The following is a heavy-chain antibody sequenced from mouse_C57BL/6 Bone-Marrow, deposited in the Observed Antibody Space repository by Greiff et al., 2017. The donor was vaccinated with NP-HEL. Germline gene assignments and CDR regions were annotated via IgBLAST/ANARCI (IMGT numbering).Heavy chain of an antibody. J-gene: IGHJ4*01. V-gene: IGHV1-50*01. D-gene: IGHD3-1*01. CDR1: GYTFTSYW. Sequence: QVQLQQPGAELVKPGASVKLSCKASGYTFTSYWMQWVKQRPGQGLEWIGEIDPSDSYTNYNQKVKGKATLTVDTSSSTAYMQLSSLTSEDSAVYYCATAGSYYAMDYWGQGTSVTVSS. CDR2: IDPSDSYT. CDR3: ATAGSYYAMDY.